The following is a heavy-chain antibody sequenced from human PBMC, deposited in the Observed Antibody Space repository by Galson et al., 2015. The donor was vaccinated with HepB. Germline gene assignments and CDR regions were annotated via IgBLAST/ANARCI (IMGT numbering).Heavy chain of an antibody. D-gene: IGHD3-3*01. J-gene: IGHJ4*02. CDR2: INTDGRRT. V-gene: IGHV3-74*01. CDR1: GFNFNNHW. CDR3: AKDLTFGASDY. Sequence: SLRLSCAASGFNFNNHWMHWVRQVPGRGLVWVSFINTDGRRTHYADSVRGRFTSSRDNAKNTLYLQMNSLRVEDTAVYYCAKDLTFGASDYWGQGALVTVSS.